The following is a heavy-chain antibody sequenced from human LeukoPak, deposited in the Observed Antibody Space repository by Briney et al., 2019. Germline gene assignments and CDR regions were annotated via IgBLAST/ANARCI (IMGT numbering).Heavy chain of an antibody. J-gene: IGHJ5*02. V-gene: IGHV1-69*06. D-gene: IGHD2-2*03. CDR2: IIPIFGTA. CDR3: ARVDIVVVPAAHSWFDP. CDR1: GGTFSSYA. Sequence: ASVKVSCKASGGTFSSYAISWVRQAPGQGLEWMGGIIPIFGTANYAQKFQGRVTITADKSTSTAYMELSSLRSEDTAVYYCARVDIVVVPAAHSWFDPWGQGTLVTVSS.